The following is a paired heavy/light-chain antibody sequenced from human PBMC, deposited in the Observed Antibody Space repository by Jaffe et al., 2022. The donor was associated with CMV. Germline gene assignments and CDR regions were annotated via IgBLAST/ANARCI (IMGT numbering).Light chain of an antibody. V-gene: IGKV1-17*02. J-gene: IGKJ2*01. CDR3: LQYNSYPYT. CDR2: GVH. Sequence: DIQMTQSPSSLSASVGDEVTITCRASQGIRSDLGWFQQKPGKAPKRLIAGVHYLGNGVPSRFSGSGSETEFTLTISNLQPEDFASYFCLQYNSYPYTFGQGTKLEI. CDR1: QGIRSD.
Heavy chain of an antibody. J-gene: IGHJ4*02. Sequence: EVHLVESGGGLVQPGGSLRLSCVVSGSDISHNWMTWVRQAPGKGLEWVADIKQDGSETNYVESVKGRFTISRDNAKNSQYLQMNTLRPEDTGVYYCAMSYSVQWWGQGTLVIVSS. V-gene: IGHV3-7*01. CDR1: GSDISHNW. CDR3: AMSYSVQW. CDR2: IKQDGSET. D-gene: IGHD3-10*01.